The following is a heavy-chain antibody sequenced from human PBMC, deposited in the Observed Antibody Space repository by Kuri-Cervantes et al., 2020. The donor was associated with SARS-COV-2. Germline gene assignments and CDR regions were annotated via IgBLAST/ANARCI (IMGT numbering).Heavy chain of an antibody. CDR3: ARDYHRSGYLYYFDD. J-gene: IGHJ4*02. V-gene: IGHV4-4*07. CDR2: IYTSGST. D-gene: IGHD3-3*01. CDR1: GGSISSYY. Sequence: GSLRLSCTVSGGSISSYYWSWIRQPAGKGLEWIGRIYTSGSTNYNPSLKSRVTMSVDTSKNQFSLKLSSVTAADTAVYYCARDYHRSGYLYYFDDWGQGTPVTVSS.